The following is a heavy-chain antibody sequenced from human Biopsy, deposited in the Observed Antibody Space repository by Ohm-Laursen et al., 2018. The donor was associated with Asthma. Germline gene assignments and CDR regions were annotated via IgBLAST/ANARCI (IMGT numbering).Heavy chain of an antibody. J-gene: IGHJ4*02. CDR3: AKDRDYDILTGPPGFDY. Sequence: SLRLSCTASGFTFDDYAMHWVRQAPGKGLEWVSGISWNSGSIGYADSVKGRFTISRDNAKNSLYLQMNSLRAEDTAVYYCAKDRDYDILTGPPGFDYWGQGTLVTVSS. CDR1: GFTFDDYA. CDR2: ISWNSGSI. D-gene: IGHD3-9*01. V-gene: IGHV3-9*01.